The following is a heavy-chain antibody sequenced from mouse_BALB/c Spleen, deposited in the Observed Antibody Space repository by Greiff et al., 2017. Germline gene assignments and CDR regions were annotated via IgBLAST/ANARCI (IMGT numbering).Heavy chain of an antibody. Sequence: VQLQQSGAELAKPGASVKMSCKASGYTFTSYWMHWVKQRPGQGLEWIGYINPSTGYTEYNQKFKDKATLTADKSSSTAYMQLSSLTSEDSAVYYCARDAATSYAMDYWGQGTSVTVSS. CDR1: GYTFTSYW. V-gene: IGHV1-7*01. D-gene: IGHD1-2*01. J-gene: IGHJ4*01. CDR2: INPSTGYT. CDR3: ARDAATSYAMDY.